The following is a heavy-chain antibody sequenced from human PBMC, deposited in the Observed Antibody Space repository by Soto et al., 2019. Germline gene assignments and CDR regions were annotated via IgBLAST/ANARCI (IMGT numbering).Heavy chain of an antibody. V-gene: IGHV1-69*12. CDR2: IIPIFGTA. J-gene: IGHJ6*02. D-gene: IGHD5-12*01. CDR3: ASSVAKYYYYGMDV. CDR1: VGTFSSYA. Sequence: QVQLVQSGAEVKKPGSSVKVSCKDSVGTFSSYAISWVRQAPGQGLEWMGGIIPIFGTANYAQKFQGRVTITADESTSTAYMELSSLRSEDTAVYYCASSVAKYYYYGMDVWGQGTTVTVSS.